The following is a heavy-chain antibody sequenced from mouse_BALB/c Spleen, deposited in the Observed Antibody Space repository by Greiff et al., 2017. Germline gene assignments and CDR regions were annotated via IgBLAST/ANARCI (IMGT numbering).Heavy chain of an antibody. CDR1: GYTFTSYW. J-gene: IGHJ4*01. CDR3: ARSVGSCAMDY. Sequence: VQLQQSGAELARPGASVKLSCKASGYTFTSYWMQWVKQRPGQGLEWIGAIYPGDGDTRYTQKFKGKATLTADKSSSTAYMQLSSLASEDSAVYYCARSVGSCAMDYWGQGTSVTVSS. CDR2: IYPGDGDT. D-gene: IGHD1-2*01. V-gene: IGHV1-87*01.